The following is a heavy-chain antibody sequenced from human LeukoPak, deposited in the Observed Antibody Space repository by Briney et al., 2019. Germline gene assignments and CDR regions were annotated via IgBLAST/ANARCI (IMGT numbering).Heavy chain of an antibody. D-gene: IGHD3-22*01. CDR3: ARGPYYYDSSGYYGGFFFDY. J-gene: IGHJ4*02. CDR1: GGSISSYY. V-gene: IGHV4-59*08. CDR2: IYYSGST. Sequence: SETLSLTCTVSGGSISSYYWSWSRQPPGKGLEWIGYIYYSGSTNYNPSLKSRVTISVDTSKNQFSLKLSSVTAADTAVYYCARGPYYYDSSGYYGGFFFDYWGQGTLVTVSS.